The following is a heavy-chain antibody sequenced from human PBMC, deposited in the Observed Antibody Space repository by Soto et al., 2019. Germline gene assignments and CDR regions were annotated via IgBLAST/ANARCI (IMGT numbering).Heavy chain of an antibody. CDR1: WFTFRGLS. CDR3: AKDLQSYGDYDYYCYGMDV. CDR2: ISSSSSYI. D-gene: IGHD4-17*01. Sequence: GGSLRLSRAAAWFTFRGLSMNWVRQAPGKGLEWVSSISSSSSYIYYADSVKGRFTISRDNFKNTLTLQMNSLRADDTAVYSCAKDLQSYGDYDYYCYGMDVWGLGTRVTVSS. J-gene: IGHJ6*02. V-gene: IGHV3-21*01.